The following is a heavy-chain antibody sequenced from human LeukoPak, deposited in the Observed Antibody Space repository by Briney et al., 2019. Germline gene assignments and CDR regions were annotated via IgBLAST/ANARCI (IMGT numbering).Heavy chain of an antibody. V-gene: IGHV3-21*01. CDR3: AREFDLAAASYY. Sequence: GGSLRPSCAASGFTFSSYSMNWVRQAPGKGLEWVSSISSSSSYIYYADSVKGRFTISRDNAKNSLYLQMNSLRAEDTAVYYCAREFDLAAASYYWGQGTLVTVSS. J-gene: IGHJ4*02. CDR2: ISSSSSYI. CDR1: GFTFSSYS. D-gene: IGHD6-13*01.